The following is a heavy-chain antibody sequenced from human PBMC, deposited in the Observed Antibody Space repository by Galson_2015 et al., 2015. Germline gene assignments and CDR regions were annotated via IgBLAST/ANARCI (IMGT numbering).Heavy chain of an antibody. CDR3: ASPAPNYDYGDALDAFDF. CDR2: TSGRGGST. CDR1: GFTFSSHA. D-gene: IGHD4-17*01. V-gene: IGHV3-23*01. Sequence: SLRLSCAASGFTFSSHAMSWVRQAPGKGLEWVSATSGRGGSTDYYADSVKGRFTISRDNSKNTLYLQMNRLRLEDPAVYYCASPAPNYDYGDALDAFDFWGQGTMVTVSS. J-gene: IGHJ3*01.